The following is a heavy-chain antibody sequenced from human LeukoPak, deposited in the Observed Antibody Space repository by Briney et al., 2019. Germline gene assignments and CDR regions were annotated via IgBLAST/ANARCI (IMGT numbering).Heavy chain of an antibody. CDR2: IYYSGST. CDR3: ATTGYYYDSSPY. V-gene: IGHV4-34*01. CDR1: GGSLRPYY. J-gene: IGHJ4*02. D-gene: IGHD3-22*01. Sequence: SETLSLTCAVHGGSLRPYYWNWIRQPPGKGLEWVGSIYYSGSTYYNPSLKSRVTISVDTSKNQFSLKLSSVTAADTAVYYCATTGYYYDSSPYWGQGTLVTVSS.